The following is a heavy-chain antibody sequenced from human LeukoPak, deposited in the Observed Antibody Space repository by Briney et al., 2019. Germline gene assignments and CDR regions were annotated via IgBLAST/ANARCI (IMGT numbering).Heavy chain of an antibody. J-gene: IGHJ6*02. CDR2: IIPILGIA. CDR3: AKPAGGSGYYYGMDV. V-gene: IGHV1-69*04. D-gene: IGHD3-16*01. Sequence: ASVKVSCKASGGTFSSYAISWVRQAPGQGLEWMGRIIPILGIANYAQKFQGRVTITADKSTSTAYMELSSLRSEDTAVFYCAKPAGGSGYYYGMDVWGQGTTVTVSS. CDR1: GGTFSSYA.